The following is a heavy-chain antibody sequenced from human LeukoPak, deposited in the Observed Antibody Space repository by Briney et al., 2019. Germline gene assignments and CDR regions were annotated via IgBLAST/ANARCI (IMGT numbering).Heavy chain of an antibody. CDR3: ARSIAAAGILGYYFDY. V-gene: IGHV4-39*07. D-gene: IGHD6-13*01. J-gene: IGHJ4*02. Sequence: SSETLSLTCTVSGGSISSHDCYWGWIRQPPGKGLEWIGSICYSGNTHYNPSLKSRVTISVDTSKNQFSLKLSSATAADTAVYYCARSIAAAGILGYYFDYWGQGTLVTVSS. CDR1: GGSISSHDCY. CDR2: ICYSGNT.